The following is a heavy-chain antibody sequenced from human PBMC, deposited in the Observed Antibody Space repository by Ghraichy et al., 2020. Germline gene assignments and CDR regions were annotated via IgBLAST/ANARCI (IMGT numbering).Heavy chain of an antibody. CDR2: ISAYNGNT. V-gene: IGHV1-18*01. Sequence: ASVKVSCKASGYTFTSYGISWVRQAPGQGLEWMGWISAYNGNTNYAQKLQGRVTMTTDTSTSTAYMELRSLRSDDTAVYYCARSNYYDSSGPSGRAFDIWGQGTMFNVSA. D-gene: IGHD3-22*01. CDR1: GYTFTSYG. CDR3: ARSNYYDSSGPSGRAFDI. J-gene: IGHJ3*02.